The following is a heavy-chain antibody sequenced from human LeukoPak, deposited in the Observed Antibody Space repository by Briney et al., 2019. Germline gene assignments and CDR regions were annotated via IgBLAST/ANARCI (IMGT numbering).Heavy chain of an antibody. CDR1: GGSISSGGYY. CDR3: ARVVRYCSSTSCGYFDY. J-gene: IGHJ4*02. D-gene: IGHD2-2*01. V-gene: IGHV4-31*03. CDR2: IYYSGST. Sequence: PSETLPLTCTVSGGSISSGGYYWSWIRQHPGKGLEWIGYIYYSGSTYYNPSLKSRVTISVDTSKNQFSLKLSSVTAADTAVYYCARVVRYCSSTSCGYFDYWGQGTLVTVSS.